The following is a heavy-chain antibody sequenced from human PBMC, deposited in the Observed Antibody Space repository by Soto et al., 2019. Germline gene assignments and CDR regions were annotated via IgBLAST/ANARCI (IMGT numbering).Heavy chain of an antibody. Sequence: QVQLVQSGAEVKKPGSSVKVSCKASGGIFSTYAISWLRQAPGQGLEWMGGIITIFGTPNYAQRFQGRVTITADESTSTAYMELSRLRSEDTAVYYCARDRDDYGSGNYYNRIAFWGQGSLLTVSS. V-gene: IGHV1-69*01. D-gene: IGHD3-10*01. CDR3: ARDRDDYGSGNYYNRIAF. J-gene: IGHJ4*02. CDR2: IITIFGTP. CDR1: GGIFSTYA.